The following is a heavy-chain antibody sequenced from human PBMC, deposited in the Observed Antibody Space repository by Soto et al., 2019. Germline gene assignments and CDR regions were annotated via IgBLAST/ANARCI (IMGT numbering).Heavy chain of an antibody. CDR2: IYYTGTA. Sequence: SETLSLTCAVSGGSIISGGFSWSLIRQPPGKGLEWIGYIYYTGTAYYNPSLKSRVTISVDRSNNQFSLKLNSVTAADTAVYYCARELAYYFDYWGQGSLVTVSS. V-gene: IGHV4-30-2*01. CDR1: GGSIISGGFS. J-gene: IGHJ4*02. D-gene: IGHD2-21*01. CDR3: ARELAYYFDY.